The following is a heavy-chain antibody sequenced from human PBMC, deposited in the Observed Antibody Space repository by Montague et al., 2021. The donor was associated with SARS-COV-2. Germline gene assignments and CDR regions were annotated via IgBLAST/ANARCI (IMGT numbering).Heavy chain of an antibody. CDR1: GFTFRSYT. V-gene: IGHV3-21*01. CDR3: VRGGACSGGKCNGGARD. J-gene: IGHJ4*02. CDR2: ISSSSSSI. Sequence: SLRLSCAASGFTFRSYTMNWVRQSPGMGLEWVSFISSSSSSIYYADSLKGRFTIFRDNAKNSLYLQMNSLRVKDTAVYYCVRGGACSGGKCNGGARDRGQGTLVTVSS. D-gene: IGHD2-15*01.